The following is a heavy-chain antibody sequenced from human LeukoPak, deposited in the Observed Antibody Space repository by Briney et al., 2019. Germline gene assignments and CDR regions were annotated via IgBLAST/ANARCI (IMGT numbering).Heavy chain of an antibody. Sequence: SVKVSCKASGGTFSSYAISWVRQAPGQGLECMGGIIPIFGTANYAQKFQGRVTITADESTSTAYMELSSLRSEDTAVYYCARDGPIGYCSGGSCYGGFDYWGQGTLVTVSS. J-gene: IGHJ4*02. D-gene: IGHD2-15*01. CDR3: ARDGPIGYCSGGSCYGGFDY. CDR1: GGTFSSYA. V-gene: IGHV1-69*01. CDR2: IIPIFGTA.